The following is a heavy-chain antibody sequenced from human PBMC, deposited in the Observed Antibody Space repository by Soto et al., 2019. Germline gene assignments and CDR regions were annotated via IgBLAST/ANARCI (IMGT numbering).Heavy chain of an antibody. CDR2: ISYDGSNK. CDR3: AKGSTAMTYFDY. J-gene: IGHJ4*02. V-gene: IGHV3-30*18. D-gene: IGHD5-18*01. CDR1: GFTFSSYG. Sequence: QVQLVESGGGVVQPGRSLRLSCAASGFTFSSYGMHWVRQAPGKGLEWVAVISYDGSNKYYADSVKGRFTISRDNSKNTLYLQMNSRRAEDTAVYYWAKGSTAMTYFDYWGQGTLVTVSS.